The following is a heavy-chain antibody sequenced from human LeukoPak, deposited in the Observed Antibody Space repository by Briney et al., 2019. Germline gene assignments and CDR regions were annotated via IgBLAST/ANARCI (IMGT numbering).Heavy chain of an antibody. D-gene: IGHD1-26*01. V-gene: IGHV3-21*01. Sequence: GGSLRLSCEASGFTFSTYSMNWVRQAPGKGLEWVSSISSSSSYIYYADSVKGRFTISRDNAKNSLYLQMSSLRAEDTAVYYCARVQVAATGPIDYWGQGTLVTVSS. J-gene: IGHJ4*02. CDR1: GFTFSTYS. CDR3: ARVQVAATGPIDY. CDR2: ISSSSSYI.